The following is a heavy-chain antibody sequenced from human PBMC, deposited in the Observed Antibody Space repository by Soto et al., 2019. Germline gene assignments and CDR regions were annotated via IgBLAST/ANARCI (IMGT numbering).Heavy chain of an antibody. J-gene: IGHJ6*02. CDR2: INTYNGNT. Sequence: QVQLVQSGAEVKNPGASVKVSCKASGYTFTRYGIGWARQAPGQGLEWMGWINTYNGNTNYAQNGQGTVTLXTXTXTSTAYRDLRSLRSNDTAIYYCAMVDVYVTPSPQDVWGQGTTVIVSS. V-gene: IGHV1-18*01. CDR1: GYTFTRYG. D-gene: IGHD3-16*01. CDR3: AMVDVYVTPSPQDV.